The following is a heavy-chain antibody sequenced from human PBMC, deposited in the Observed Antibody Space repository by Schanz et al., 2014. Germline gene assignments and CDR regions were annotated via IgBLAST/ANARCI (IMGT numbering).Heavy chain of an antibody. CDR3: ERFQSPHQPFDY. CDR2: IGGSGGST. D-gene: IGHD2-2*01. V-gene: IGHV3-23*04. J-gene: IGHJ4*02. Sequence: EVQLVESGGGLVQPGGSLTLSCAASGFTFSSYLMSWVRQAPGKGLEWVSGIGGSGGSTDYADSVKGRFTISRDNSKNTVHLQMNSLRAEDTAVYYCERFQSPHQPFDYWGQGTLVTVSS. CDR1: GFTFSSYL.